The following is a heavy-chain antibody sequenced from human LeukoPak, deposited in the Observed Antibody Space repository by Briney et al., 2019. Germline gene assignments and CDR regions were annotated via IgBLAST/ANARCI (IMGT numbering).Heavy chain of an antibody. J-gene: IGHJ4*02. Sequence: PSETLSLTCTVPGGSISNYYWAWIRQPAGQGLEWIGRLYVGRNTDHNPSLKSRVTMSVDSSKNQFSLRLRSVTAADTAVYYCAREHKDYDGDGYYYDNWGQGTLVTVSS. D-gene: IGHD3-22*01. CDR3: AREHKDYDGDGYYYDN. CDR2: LYVGRNT. V-gene: IGHV4-4*07. CDR1: GGSISNYY.